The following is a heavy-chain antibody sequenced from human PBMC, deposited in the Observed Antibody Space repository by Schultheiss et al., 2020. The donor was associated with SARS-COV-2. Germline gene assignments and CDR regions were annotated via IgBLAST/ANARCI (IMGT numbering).Heavy chain of an antibody. J-gene: IGHJ6*02. Sequence: GESLKISCAASGFTFSSYSIHWVRQAPGKGLEWVSSITGSSSYIYYADSVKGRFTISRDNAKNSLYLQMNSLRAEDTAVYYCARDYRSGNYYDYSYGMDVWGQGTTVTVSS. CDR3: ARDYRSGNYYDYSYGMDV. D-gene: IGHD3-10*01. V-gene: IGHV3-21*01. CDR2: ITGSSSYI. CDR1: GFTFSSYS.